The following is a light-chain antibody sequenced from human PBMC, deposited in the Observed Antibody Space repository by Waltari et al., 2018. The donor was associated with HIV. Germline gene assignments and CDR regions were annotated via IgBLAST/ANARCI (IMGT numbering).Light chain of an antibody. CDR1: QNISNY. J-gene: IGKJ1*01. CDR3: QQYVRSPRT. Sequence: EIVLTQSPDTLSLSAGERATISCRASQNISNYMAWYQQKPGQAPRLLMYAASFRATGIPDRFSVSGSGTDFTLTISRLEPEDFAVYYCQQYVRSPRTFGRGTKMEIK. CDR2: AAS. V-gene: IGKV3-20*01.